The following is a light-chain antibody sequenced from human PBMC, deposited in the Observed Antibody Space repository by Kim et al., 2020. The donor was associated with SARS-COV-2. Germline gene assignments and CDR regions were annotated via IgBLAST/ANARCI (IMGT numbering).Light chain of an antibody. CDR2: GAS. V-gene: IGKV1-27*01. Sequence: GAEGDRVTNTSRASQGIKKDLAWYQQKPGKVPNLLIYGASAVQSGVPSRFSGRGCGTDFTLTISSLQPEEVAIYYCQKYNGAPWTFGQGTKVDIK. CDR1: QGIKKD. J-gene: IGKJ1*01. CDR3: QKYNGAPWT.